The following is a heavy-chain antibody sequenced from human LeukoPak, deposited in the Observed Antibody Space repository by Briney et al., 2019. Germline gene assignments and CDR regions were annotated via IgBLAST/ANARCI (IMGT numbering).Heavy chain of an antibody. V-gene: IGHV1-69*13. D-gene: IGHD2-2*02. Sequence: SVKVSCKASGGTFSSYAISWVRQAPGQGLEWMGGIIPIFGTANYAQKFQGRVTITADESTSTAYMELSGLRSEDTAVYYCAGGADVGLYTFDYWGQGTLVTVSS. CDR3: AGGADVGLYTFDY. J-gene: IGHJ4*02. CDR2: IIPIFGTA. CDR1: GGTFSSYA.